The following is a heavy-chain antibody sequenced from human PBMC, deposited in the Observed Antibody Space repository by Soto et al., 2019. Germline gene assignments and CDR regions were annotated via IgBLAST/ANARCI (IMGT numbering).Heavy chain of an antibody. CDR1: GDSVSSNSAA. J-gene: IGHJ4*02. D-gene: IGHD7-27*01. CDR2: TYYRSKWYN. CDR3: ARDAPNWGPALFDY. V-gene: IGHV6-1*01. Sequence: KQSQTLSLTCAISGDSVSSNSAAWNWIRQSPSRGLEWLGRTYYRSKWYNDYAVSVKSRITINPDTSKNQFSLQLNSVTPEDTAVYYCARDAPNWGPALFDYWGQGTLVTVSS.